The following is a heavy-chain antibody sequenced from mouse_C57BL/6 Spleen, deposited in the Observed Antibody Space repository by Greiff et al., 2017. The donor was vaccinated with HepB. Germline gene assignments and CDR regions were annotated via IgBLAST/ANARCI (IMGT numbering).Heavy chain of an antibody. CDR2: IRSKSNNYAT. CDR3: VRLDGSSYIAY. V-gene: IGHV10-1*01. CDR1: GFSFNTYA. Sequence: EVHLVESGGGLVQPKGSLKLSCAASGFSFNTYAMNWVRQAPGKGLEWVARIRSKSNNYATYYADSVKDRFTISRDDSESMIYLQMNNLKTEDTAMYYCVRLDGSSYIAYGGQGTLVTVSA. J-gene: IGHJ3*01. D-gene: IGHD1-1*01.